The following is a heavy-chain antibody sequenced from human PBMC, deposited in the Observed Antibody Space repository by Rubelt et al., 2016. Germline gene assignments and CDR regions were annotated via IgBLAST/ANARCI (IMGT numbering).Heavy chain of an antibody. V-gene: IGHV4-39*07. Sequence: QLQLQESGPGLVKPSETLSLTCTVSGGSISSSSYYWGWIRQPPGKGLEWIGSIYYSGSTYYNPSLNSRVTISVDTSKNQFSLKRSAVTAADTAVYYCARGSSSSWDLYIYWGQGTLVTVSS. CDR3: ARGSSSSWDLYIY. D-gene: IGHD6-13*01. CDR1: GGSISSSSYY. CDR2: IYYSGST. J-gene: IGHJ4*02.